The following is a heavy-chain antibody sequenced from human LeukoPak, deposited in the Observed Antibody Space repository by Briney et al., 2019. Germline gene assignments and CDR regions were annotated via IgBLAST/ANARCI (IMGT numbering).Heavy chain of an antibody. V-gene: IGHV3-48*01. CDR1: GFTFSRYS. J-gene: IGHJ6*04. D-gene: IGHD3-10*02. CDR2: ISSSSRTI. CDR3: AELGITMIGGV. Sequence: GGSLRLSCAASGFTFSRYSMNWVRQAPGKGLEWVSYISSSSRTIHYADSVKGRFTISRDNAKNSLYLQMNSLRAEDTAVYYCAELGITMIGGVWGKGTTVTISS.